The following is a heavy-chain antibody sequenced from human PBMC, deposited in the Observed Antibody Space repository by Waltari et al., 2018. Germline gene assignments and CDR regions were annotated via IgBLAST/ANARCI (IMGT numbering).Heavy chain of an antibody. Sequence: QVQLQESGPGLVKPSETLSLTCTVFGDSISRYYWRWIRQPPGKGLDWIGYTGNKYNPSLKSRVTTSLDTSNNQSSLKLSSGTAADTAVYYCARSYTVTTSPIAGYWGQGTLVTVSS. J-gene: IGHJ4*02. CDR1: GDSISRYY. V-gene: IGHV4-59*01. CDR3: ARSYTVTTSPIAGY. CDR2: YTGN. D-gene: IGHD4-17*01.